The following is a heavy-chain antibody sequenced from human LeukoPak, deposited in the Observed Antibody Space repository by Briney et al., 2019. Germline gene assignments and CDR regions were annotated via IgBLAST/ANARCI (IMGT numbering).Heavy chain of an antibody. Sequence: ASVKVSCKASGYTFTDYYMNWVRQAPGQGFEWMGWINPNDGDTNYAQKFQGRVTMTRDTSISPAHMEVSRLRSDDTAVYYCARANFLYCSSTTCLFDYWGQGTLVTVSS. CDR1: GYTFTDYY. CDR2: INPNDGDT. J-gene: IGHJ4*02. V-gene: IGHV1-2*02. CDR3: ARANFLYCSSTTCLFDY. D-gene: IGHD2-2*01.